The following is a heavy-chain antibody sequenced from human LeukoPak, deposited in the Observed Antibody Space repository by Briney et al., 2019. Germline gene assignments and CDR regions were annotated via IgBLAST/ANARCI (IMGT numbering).Heavy chain of an antibody. CDR1: GFTFSSYG. Sequence: GGSLRLSCAASGFTFSSYGMHWVRQAPGKGLEWVAVIWYDGSNKYYADSVKGRFTISRDNSKNTLYLQMNSLRAEDTAVYYCARDSPDYGDAFDIWGQGTMVTVSS. D-gene: IGHD4-17*01. V-gene: IGHV3-33*01. J-gene: IGHJ3*02. CDR2: IWYDGSNK. CDR3: ARDSPDYGDAFDI.